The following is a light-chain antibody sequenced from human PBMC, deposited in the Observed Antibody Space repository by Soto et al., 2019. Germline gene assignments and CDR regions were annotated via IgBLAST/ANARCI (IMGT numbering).Light chain of an antibody. J-gene: IGKJ2*01. CDR2: AAS. V-gene: IGKV1-39*01. CDR3: QQSYSTPRYT. CDR1: QSIRNY. Sequence: DIQMTQSPSFLSASVGDRVTITCRASQSIRNYLNWFQQKPGKAPKLLIYAASSLQSGVPSRFTGSGSGTDFILTISSLQPEDFATYYCQQSYSTPRYTFGQGTKLEIK.